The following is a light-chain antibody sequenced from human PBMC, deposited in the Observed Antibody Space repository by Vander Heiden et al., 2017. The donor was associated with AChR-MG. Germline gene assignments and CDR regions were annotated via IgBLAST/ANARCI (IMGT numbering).Light chain of an antibody. CDR1: SSDVGGYNY. V-gene: IGLV2-14*01. Sequence: QSALTQPAAVTESPGPSITISCTGSSSDVGGYNYVSWYQQRHGTEPKPHSYEVSQRPSGVYNRFSGSKSGNTASLTISVLQAEDDADYYCSSDTSRSTLVFGGGTKLTVL. J-gene: IGLJ2*01. CDR3: SSDTSRSTLV. CDR2: EVS.